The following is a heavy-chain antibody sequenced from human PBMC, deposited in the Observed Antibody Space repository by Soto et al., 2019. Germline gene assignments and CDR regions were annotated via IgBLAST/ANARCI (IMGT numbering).Heavy chain of an antibody. Sequence: SETLSLTCTVSGDSISSYHWSWIRQPPGKALEWIGYIYYSGNTKYNPSLRSRVTISVDTSKKEVSLRLSSVTAADTAVYYCAGCYGSDGSCYSDYSFEMRGQGTMVTVSS. D-gene: IGHD2-15*01. CDR1: GDSISSYH. V-gene: IGHV4-59*08. CDR2: IYYSGNT. J-gene: IGHJ3*02. CDR3: AGCYGSDGSCYSDYSFEM.